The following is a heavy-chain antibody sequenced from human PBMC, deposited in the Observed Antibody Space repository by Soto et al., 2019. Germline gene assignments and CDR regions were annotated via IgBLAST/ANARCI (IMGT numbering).Heavy chain of an antibody. J-gene: IGHJ6*02. CDR1: GGTFSSYA. D-gene: IGHD3-10*01. CDR2: IIPIFGTA. Sequence: QVQLVQSGAEVKKPGSSVKVSCKASGGTFSSYAISWVRQAPGQGLEWMGGIIPIFGTATYAQKFQGRVTIXXDXSXXTADMELSSLRSEDTAGYYCASAGVRGVIFTGMDVWGQGATVAVSS. CDR3: ASAGVRGVIFTGMDV. V-gene: IGHV1-69*12.